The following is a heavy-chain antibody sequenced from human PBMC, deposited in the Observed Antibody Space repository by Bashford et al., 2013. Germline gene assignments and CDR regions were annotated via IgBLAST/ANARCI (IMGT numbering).Heavy chain of an antibody. CDR1: GYTLTELS. CDR2: FDPEDGET. Sequence: ASVKVSCKVSGYTLTELSMHWVRQAPGKGLEWMGGFDPEDGETIYAQKFQGRVTMTEDTSTDTAYMELSSLRSEDTAVYYCATYTRGLRFLEWLHYKYGMDVWGQGTTVTVSS. D-gene: IGHD3-3*01. CDR3: ATYTRGLRFLEWLHYKYGMDV. V-gene: IGHV1-24*01. J-gene: IGHJ6*02.